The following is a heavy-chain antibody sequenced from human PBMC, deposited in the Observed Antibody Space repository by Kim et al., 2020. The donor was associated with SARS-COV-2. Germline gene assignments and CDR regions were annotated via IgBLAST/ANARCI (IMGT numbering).Heavy chain of an antibody. V-gene: IGHV1-69*01. Sequence: AQKFQGRVTITADESTSTAYMELSSLRSEDTAVYYCAREGSGQWLYHFDDWGQGTLVTVSS. D-gene: IGHD6-19*01. CDR3: AREGSGQWLYHFDD. J-gene: IGHJ4*02.